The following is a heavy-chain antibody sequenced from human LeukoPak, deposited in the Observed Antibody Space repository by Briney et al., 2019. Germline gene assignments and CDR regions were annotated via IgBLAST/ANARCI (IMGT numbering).Heavy chain of an antibody. CDR3: ARRIAVAGPGYYFDY. CDR2: ISGSGGST. Sequence: GGSLRLSCAASGFTFSNYAMSWVRQVPGKGLEWVSIISGSGGSTYYADSVKGRFTISRDNSKNTLFLQMNSLRADDTAVYYCARRIAVAGPGYYFDYWGQGTLVTVSS. J-gene: IGHJ4*02. D-gene: IGHD6-19*01. V-gene: IGHV3-23*01. CDR1: GFTFSNYA.